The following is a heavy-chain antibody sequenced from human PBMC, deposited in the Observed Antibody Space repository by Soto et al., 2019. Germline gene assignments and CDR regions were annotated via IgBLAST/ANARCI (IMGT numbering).Heavy chain of an antibody. V-gene: IGHV4-59*01. CDR2: IYYSGST. Sequence: PSETLSLTCTVSGGSISSYYWSCIRQPPGKGLEWIGYIYYSGSTNYNPSLKSRVTISVDTSKNQFSLELSSVTAADTAVYYCARHRAGTFEYWGQGTLVTVSS. J-gene: IGHJ4*02. CDR1: GGSISSYY. CDR3: ARHRAGTFEY. D-gene: IGHD1-1*01.